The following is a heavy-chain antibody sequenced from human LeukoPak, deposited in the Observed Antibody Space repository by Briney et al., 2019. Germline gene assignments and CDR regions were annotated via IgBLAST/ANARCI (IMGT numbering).Heavy chain of an antibody. CDR2: IIPIFGTT. CDR3: ARGDSGYDYGFDN. V-gene: IGHV1-69*05. J-gene: IGHJ4*02. Sequence: GASEKVSCKASGGTFSSHAISWVRQAPGQGLEWVGGIIPIFGTTNYAQKFQGRVTITTDESTSTGYMELRSLRSDDTAVYYCARGDSGYDYGFDNWGQGTLVTVSS. D-gene: IGHD5-12*01. CDR1: GGTFSSHA.